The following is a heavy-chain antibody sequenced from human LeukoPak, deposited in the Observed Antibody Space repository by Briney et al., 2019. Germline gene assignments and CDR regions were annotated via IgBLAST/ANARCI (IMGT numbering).Heavy chain of an antibody. D-gene: IGHD3-22*01. CDR1: GFTFDDYG. J-gene: IGHJ4*02. Sequence: GGSLRLSCAASGFTFDDYGMSWVRQAPGKGLEWVSGINWNGGSTGYADSVKGRFTISRDNAKNSLYLQMNSLRAEDTAMYYCAREQWAYRSYYASSGYHDYWGQGTLVTVSS. CDR3: AREQWAYRSYYASSGYHDY. CDR2: INWNGGST. V-gene: IGHV3-20*04.